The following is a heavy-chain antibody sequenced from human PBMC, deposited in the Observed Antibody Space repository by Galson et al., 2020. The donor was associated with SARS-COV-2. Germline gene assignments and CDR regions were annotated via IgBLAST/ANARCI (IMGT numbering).Heavy chain of an antibody. D-gene: IGHD2-2*01. CDR3: AISLRYCSSTSCYPLVIATKPIYYMDV. CDR1: GGTFSSYA. Sequence: SVKVSCKASGGTFSSYAISWVRQAPGQGLEWMGGIIPIFGTANYAQKFQGRVTITADESTTTAYMELSSLRSEDTAVYYCAISLRYCSSTSCYPLVIATKPIYYMDVWGKGTTVTVSS. J-gene: IGHJ6*03. CDR2: IIPIFGTA. V-gene: IGHV1-69*13.